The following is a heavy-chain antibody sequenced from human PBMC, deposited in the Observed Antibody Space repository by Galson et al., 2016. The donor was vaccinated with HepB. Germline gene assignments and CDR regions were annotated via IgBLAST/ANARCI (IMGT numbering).Heavy chain of an antibody. CDR3: ASIFRYSSSQHPGY. Sequence: SLRLSCAASEFTFSSYAMGWVRQGPGKGLEWVSVVRGTGSTTYYADSVKGRFTISRDNSKNTLYLQMNSLRAEDTAVYYCASIFRYSSSQHPGYWGQGTLVTVSS. D-gene: IGHD6-13*01. V-gene: IGHV3-23*01. J-gene: IGHJ4*02. CDR1: EFTFSSYA. CDR2: VRGTGSTT.